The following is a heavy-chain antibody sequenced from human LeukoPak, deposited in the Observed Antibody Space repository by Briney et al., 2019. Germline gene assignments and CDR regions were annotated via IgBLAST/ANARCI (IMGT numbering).Heavy chain of an antibody. CDR3: ASDPGNHDSSGYFDY. V-gene: IGHV4-39*07. D-gene: IGHD3-22*01. Sequence: SETLSLTCTVSGVSISSSSYYWGWIRQPPGKGLEWIGTIHSSGSTYYNASLKSRVTISLDTSKNQCSLKLSSVTAADTAVYYCASDPGNHDSSGYFDYWGQGTLVTVSS. CDR1: GVSISSSSYY. J-gene: IGHJ4*02. CDR2: IHSSGST.